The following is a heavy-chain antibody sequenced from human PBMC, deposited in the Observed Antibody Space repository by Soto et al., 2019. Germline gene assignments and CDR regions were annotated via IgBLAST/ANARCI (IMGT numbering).Heavy chain of an antibody. CDR3: ARAHRVRQNNWFDP. CDR1: GGSISSGGYY. CDR2: IYYSGST. V-gene: IGHV4-31*11. J-gene: IGHJ5*02. Sequence: SETLSLTCAVSGGSISSGGYYWSWIRQHPGKGLEWIGYIYYSGSTYYNPSLKSRVTISVDTSKNQFSLKLSSVTAADTAVYYCARAHRVRQNNWFDPWGQGTLVTVSS. D-gene: IGHD1-1*01.